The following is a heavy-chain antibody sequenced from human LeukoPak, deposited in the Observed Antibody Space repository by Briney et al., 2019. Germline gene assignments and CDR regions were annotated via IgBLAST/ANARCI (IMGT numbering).Heavy chain of an antibody. V-gene: IGHV3-74*01. Sequence: PGGSLTLSSAPSGFSLTSYWMHWVRPAPPKGLVWVSRINRDGSSTSYADSVKGRFTLSRDNAKNTLYLQMNSLTAEDTAVYYCARDPPRRAYRAAGFWGQGTLVTVSS. D-gene: IGHD6-13*01. CDR2: INRDGSST. CDR1: GFSLTSYW. J-gene: IGHJ4*02. CDR3: ARDPPRRAYRAAGF.